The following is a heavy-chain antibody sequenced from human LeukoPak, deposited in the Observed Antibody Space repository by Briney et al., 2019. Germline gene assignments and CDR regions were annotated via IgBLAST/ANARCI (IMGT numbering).Heavy chain of an antibody. CDR3: AKRAHFTMSTDYFDY. V-gene: IGHV3-23*01. J-gene: IGHJ4*02. CDR1: GFTFSSYA. D-gene: IGHD3-10*02. CDR2: ISGSGSSS. Sequence: GGSLRLSCAASGFTFSSYAMSWVRQAPGKGLEWVSTISGSGSSSYFSDSVKGRFTISRDNSMNTLDLQMNSLRAEDTAVYYCAKRAHFTMSTDYFDYWGQGALVTVSS.